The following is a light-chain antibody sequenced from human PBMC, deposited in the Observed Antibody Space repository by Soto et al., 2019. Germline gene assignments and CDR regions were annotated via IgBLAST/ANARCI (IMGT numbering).Light chain of an antibody. J-gene: IGKJ1*01. V-gene: IGKV3-15*01. CDR2: GAS. Sequence: EIVITQSPGTLSLSPGETDTLSCMASQSVSSNLAWYQQKPGQAPRLIIYGASTRAAGIPARFSGSGSGTEFTLTISRLQSEDFAVYYCQQYNDWPPWTVGQGTKVEIK. CDR3: QQYNDWPPWT. CDR1: QSVSSN.